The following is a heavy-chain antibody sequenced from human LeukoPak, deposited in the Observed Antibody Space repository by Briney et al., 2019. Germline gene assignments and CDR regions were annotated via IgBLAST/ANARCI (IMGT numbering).Heavy chain of an antibody. CDR2: IRYDGSHK. D-gene: IGHD3-22*01. J-gene: IGHJ4*02. CDR3: ASSHDSSGND. Sequence: GGSLRLSCVASGFSFSSYWMAWVRQAPGKGLEWVANIRYDGSHKYYVDSVKGRFTISRDNAKNSVYLQMNSLRVDDTAVYFCASSHDSSGNDWGQGTMVTVSS. CDR1: GFSFSSYW. V-gene: IGHV3-7*01.